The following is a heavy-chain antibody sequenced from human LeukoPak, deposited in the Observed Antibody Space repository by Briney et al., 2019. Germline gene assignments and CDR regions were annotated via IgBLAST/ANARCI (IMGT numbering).Heavy chain of an antibody. CDR1: AYSFTSYG. J-gene: IGHJ4*02. V-gene: IGHV1-18*01. CDR2: ISPNNGDT. D-gene: IGHD6-19*01. Sequence: GASVKVSCKASAYSFTSYGISWVRQAPGQGLEWMGWISPNNGDTHYAQRLQGRVTMTADTSTSTAYMELRSLRSDDTAVYYCARGGGWYEGIDSWGQGTLVTVSS. CDR3: ARGGGWYEGIDS.